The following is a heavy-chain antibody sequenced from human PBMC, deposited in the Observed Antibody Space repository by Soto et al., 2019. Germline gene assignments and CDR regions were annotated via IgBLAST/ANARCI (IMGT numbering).Heavy chain of an antibody. Sequence: EVQLVESGGGLVKPGGSLRLSCAASGFTFSSYSMNWVRQAPGKGLEWVSSISSSSSYIYYADSVKGRFTISRDNAKNSLYLQMNSLRGEDTAVYYCASTGYSSSWYNYHWGQGTLVTVSS. CDR2: ISSSSSYI. CDR1: GFTFSSYS. V-gene: IGHV3-21*01. CDR3: ASTGYSSSWYNYH. D-gene: IGHD6-13*01. J-gene: IGHJ4*02.